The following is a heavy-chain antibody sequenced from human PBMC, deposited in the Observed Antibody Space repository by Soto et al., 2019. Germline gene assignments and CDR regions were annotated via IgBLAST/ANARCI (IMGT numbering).Heavy chain of an antibody. D-gene: IGHD1-1*01. Sequence: PGGSLRLSCEASGGMFSSYVMNWVRQAPGKGLEWVSGISGTGGSTKYADSVQGRFTISRDSSRDTLYLQMNSLRPDDTAVYYCVAPRAPVPHTRYFDPWGQGTPVTVSS. J-gene: IGHJ5*02. CDR2: ISGTGGST. CDR3: VAPRAPVPHTRYFDP. CDR1: GGMFSSYV. V-gene: IGHV3-23*01.